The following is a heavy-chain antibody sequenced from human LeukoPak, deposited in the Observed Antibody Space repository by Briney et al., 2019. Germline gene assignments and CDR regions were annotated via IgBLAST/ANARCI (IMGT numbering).Heavy chain of an antibody. Sequence: PGGSLRLSCATSGFTFSNYAMSWVRQAPGKGLEWVSATSDSGGSTYHADSVKGRFTISRDNSKNTLYLQMNSLRAEDTAVYYCAKSGGSYLRSWFDPWGQGTLVTVSS. CDR2: TSDSGGST. J-gene: IGHJ5*02. V-gene: IGHV3-23*01. CDR3: AKSGGSYLRSWFDP. CDR1: GFTFSNYA. D-gene: IGHD1-26*01.